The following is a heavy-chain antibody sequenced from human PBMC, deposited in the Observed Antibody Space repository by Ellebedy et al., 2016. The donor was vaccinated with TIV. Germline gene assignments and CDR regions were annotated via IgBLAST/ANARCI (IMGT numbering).Heavy chain of an antibody. CDR2: ITPTSSYI. V-gene: IGHV3-21*01. CDR3: ARVPAKFDWLPAPFDY. CDR1: GFTFSSYA. D-gene: IGHD3-9*01. J-gene: IGHJ4*02. Sequence: GGSLRLSXSASGFTFSSYAMHWVRQAPGKGLEWVSSITPTSSYIYYADSVRGRFTVSRDNAKNSLYLQMNSLRAEDTAVYYCARVPAKFDWLPAPFDYWGQGTLVTVSS.